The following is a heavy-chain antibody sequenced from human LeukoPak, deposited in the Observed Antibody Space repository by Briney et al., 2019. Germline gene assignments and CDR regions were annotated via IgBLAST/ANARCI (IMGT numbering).Heavy chain of an antibody. CDR3: ARPRAPGYYYDSSGYEGDAFDI. V-gene: IGHV5-51*01. J-gene: IGHJ3*02. Sequence: PGGSLRLSCKGSGYSFTSYWIGWVRQMPGKGLEWMGIIYPGDSDTRYSPSFQGQVTISADKSISTAYLQWSSLKASDTAMYYCARPRAPGYYYDSSGYEGDAFDIWGQGTMVTVSS. CDR1: GYSFTSYW. D-gene: IGHD3-22*01. CDR2: IYPGDSDT.